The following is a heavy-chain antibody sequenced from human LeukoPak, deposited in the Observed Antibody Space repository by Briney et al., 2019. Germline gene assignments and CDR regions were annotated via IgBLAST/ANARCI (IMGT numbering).Heavy chain of an antibody. D-gene: IGHD5-24*01. J-gene: IGHJ6*02. CDR3: ARDQFADV. Sequence: SSETLSLTCTVSGGSISSYYWSWIRQPPGKGLEWIGYIYYSGSTNYNPSLESRVTISVDTSKNQFSLKLSSVTAADTAVYYCARDQFADVWGQGTTVTVSS. CDR1: GGSISSYY. V-gene: IGHV4-59*01. CDR2: IYYSGST.